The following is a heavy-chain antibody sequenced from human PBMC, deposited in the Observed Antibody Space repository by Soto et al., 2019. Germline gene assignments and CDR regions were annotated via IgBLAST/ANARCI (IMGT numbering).Heavy chain of an antibody. CDR3: AREFDYGENWFDP. CDR2: IYYSGST. Sequence: QVQLQESGPGLVKPSETLSLTCTVSGGSVSSGSYYWSWIRQPPGKGLEWIGYIYYSGSTKYNPSLKSRDTISVDTSKNQFSLKLSSVTAADTAVYNCAREFDYGENWFDPWGQGTLVTVSS. D-gene: IGHD4-17*01. CDR1: GGSVSSGSYY. V-gene: IGHV4-61*01. J-gene: IGHJ5*02.